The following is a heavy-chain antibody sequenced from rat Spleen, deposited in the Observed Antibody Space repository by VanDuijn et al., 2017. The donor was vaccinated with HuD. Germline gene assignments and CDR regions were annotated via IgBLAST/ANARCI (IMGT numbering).Heavy chain of an antibody. CDR1: GFTFNNYW. J-gene: IGHJ2*01. Sequence: EVQLVESGGGLVQPGRSLKLSCVASGFTFNNYWMTWIRQAPGKGLEWVATISFDGSSTYYRDSVKGRFTISRDNAKSTLYLQMDSLRSEDTATYYCARYGGGDSFEYRGQVVMVTVSS. CDR2: ISFDGSST. CDR3: ARYGGGDSFEY. V-gene: IGHV5-31*01. D-gene: IGHD1-7*01.